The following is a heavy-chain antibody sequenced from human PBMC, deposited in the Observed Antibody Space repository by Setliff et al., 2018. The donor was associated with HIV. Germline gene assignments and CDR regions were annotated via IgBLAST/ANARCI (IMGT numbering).Heavy chain of an antibody. CDR3: ARGRRRITMIVVSAMGAFDI. Sequence: SETLSLTCTVSGGSMSSHYWSWIRQSPGKGLEWIGSIYYSGSTNYNPSVKSRVTISVDTSKNQFSLRLTSVTAADTAVYYCARGRRRITMIVVSAMGAFDIWGQGTMVTVSS. J-gene: IGHJ3*02. D-gene: IGHD3-22*01. CDR2: IYYSGST. CDR1: GGSMSSHY. V-gene: IGHV4-59*11.